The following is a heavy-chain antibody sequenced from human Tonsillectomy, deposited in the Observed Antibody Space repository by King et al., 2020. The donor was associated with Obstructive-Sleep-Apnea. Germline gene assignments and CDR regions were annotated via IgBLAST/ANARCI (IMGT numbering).Heavy chain of an antibody. CDR3: ARWYGSSRFDY. CDR1: GVSIRSNSYW. CDR2: INYSGTT. Sequence: QLQESGPGLVKPSETLSLTCTVSGVSIRSNSYWWGWIRQPPGKGLEWIGNINYSGTTYYSPSLKSRASLSVETSKNQVSLKTNSVNAADTAVYYCARWYGSSRFDYWGQGALVTVSS. J-gene: IGHJ4*02. V-gene: IGHV4-39*07. D-gene: IGHD6-19*01.